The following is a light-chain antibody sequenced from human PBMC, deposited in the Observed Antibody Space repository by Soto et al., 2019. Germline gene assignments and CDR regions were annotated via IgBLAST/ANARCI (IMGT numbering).Light chain of an antibody. CDR1: QSISSY. J-gene: IGKJ1*01. Sequence: DIQMTQSPSSLSASVGDRVTITCRASQSISSYLNWYQQKPGKAPKLLIYAASSLQSGVPSRFSGSGSGTDFTLTISSLQPEDFATYYFQQRYRTPWTFGQGTKVDIK. CDR3: QQRYRTPWT. V-gene: IGKV1-39*01. CDR2: AAS.